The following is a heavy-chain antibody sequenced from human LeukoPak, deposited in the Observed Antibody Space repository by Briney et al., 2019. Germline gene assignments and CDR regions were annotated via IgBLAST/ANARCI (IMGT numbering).Heavy chain of an antibody. CDR3: GRKAGDCGGGSCYSIDY. V-gene: IGHV1-69*05. CDR2: IIPIFGTA. D-gene: IGHD2-15*01. J-gene: IGHJ4*02. Sequence: SVKVSCKAFGGSFSSEDISWVRQAPGHGLEWMGGIIPIFGTANYAQKIQGRVTITTDESTSTAYMEVSRLRSEDTAGYYCGRKAGDCGGGSCYSIDYWGQGTLVTVSS. CDR1: GGSFSSED.